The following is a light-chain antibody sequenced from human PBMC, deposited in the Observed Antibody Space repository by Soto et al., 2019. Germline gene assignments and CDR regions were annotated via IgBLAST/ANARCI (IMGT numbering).Light chain of an antibody. CDR1: QNVRTY. CDR3: QQSYSTPRT. V-gene: IGKV1-39*01. J-gene: IGKJ1*01. CDR2: GAS. Sequence: DIQMTQSPSSLSASVGDRVTITCRASQNVRTYLNWYQQKPGKPPKLLIFGASALQGGVPSRFSGSGSGTDFTLTIDSLQPEDFATYYCQQSYSTPRTFGQGTKVEIK.